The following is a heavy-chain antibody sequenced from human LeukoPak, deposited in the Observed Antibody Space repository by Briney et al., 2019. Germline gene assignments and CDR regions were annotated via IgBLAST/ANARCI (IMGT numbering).Heavy chain of an antibody. V-gene: IGHV4-34*01. CDR3: ARGYCRGGSCQVFDY. D-gene: IGHD2-15*01. J-gene: IGHJ4*02. Sequence: SETLSLTCAVYGGSFSGYFWSWIRQPPGKGLEWIGEINHSGSTKYDPSLKSRVTISVDTSKNQFSLNLSYVTAADTSVYYCARGYCRGGSCQVFDYWGQGTLVTVSS. CDR2: INHSGST. CDR1: GGSFSGYF.